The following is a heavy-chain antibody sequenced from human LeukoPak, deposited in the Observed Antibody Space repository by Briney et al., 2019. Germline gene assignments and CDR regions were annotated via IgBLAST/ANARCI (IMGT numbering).Heavy chain of an antibody. CDR3: ASPSTHYDSSGYYGVEYFQH. Sequence: PSGGSLRLSCAASGFTFSSYAMSWVRQAPVKGLEWVSAISGSGGSTYYADSVKGRFTISRDNAKNSLYLQMNSLRAEDTAVYYCASPSTHYDSSGYYGVEYFQHWGQGTLVTVSS. D-gene: IGHD3-22*01. CDR1: GFTFSSYA. CDR2: ISGSGGST. J-gene: IGHJ1*01. V-gene: IGHV3-23*01.